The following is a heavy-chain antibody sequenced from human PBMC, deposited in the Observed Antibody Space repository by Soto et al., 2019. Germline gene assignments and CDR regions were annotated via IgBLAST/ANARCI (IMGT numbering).Heavy chain of an antibody. CDR2: INAGNGNT. CDR1: GYTFTSYA. V-gene: IGHV1-3*01. Sequence: ASVKVSCKASGYTFTSYAMHWVRQAPGQRLEWMGWINAGNGNTKYSQKFQGRVTITRDTSASTAYMELSSLRSEDTAVYYCARDEVCSSTSCYYYYGMDVWGQGTTVTVSS. D-gene: IGHD2-2*01. CDR3: ARDEVCSSTSCYYYYGMDV. J-gene: IGHJ6*02.